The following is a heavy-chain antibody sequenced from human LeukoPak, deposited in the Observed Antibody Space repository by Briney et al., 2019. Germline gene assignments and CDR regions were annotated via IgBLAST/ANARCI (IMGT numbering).Heavy chain of an antibody. CDR1: GYTFTSYY. CDR2: INPSGGST. D-gene: IGHD6-13*01. J-gene: IGHJ4*02. Sequence: ASANVSCKASGYTFTSYYMHWVRQAPGQGLEWMGIINPSGGSTSYAQKFQGRVTMTRDTSTSTVYMELSSLRSEDTAVYYCAREFGSWHTTDYWGQGTLVTVSS. V-gene: IGHV1-46*01. CDR3: AREFGSWHTTDY.